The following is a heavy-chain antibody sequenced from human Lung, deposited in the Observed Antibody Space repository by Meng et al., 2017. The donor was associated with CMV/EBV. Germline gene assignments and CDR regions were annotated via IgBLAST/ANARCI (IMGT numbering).Heavy chain of an antibody. D-gene: IGHD3-16*01. CDR3: ARAHYDYVWGSSLYYFDY. J-gene: IGHJ4*01. CDR1: GFTFSSYS. Sequence: GGSLRLSXAASGFTFSSYSMNWVRQAPGKGLEWVSYISSSSSTIYYADSVKGRFTISRDNAKNSLYLQMNSLRAEDTAVYYCARAHYDYVWGSSLYYFDYWGHGTLVTVSS. CDR2: ISSSSSTI. V-gene: IGHV3-48*04.